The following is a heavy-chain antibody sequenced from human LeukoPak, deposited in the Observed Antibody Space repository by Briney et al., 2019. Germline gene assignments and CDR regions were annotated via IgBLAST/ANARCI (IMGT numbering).Heavy chain of an antibody. CDR1: QFTVSRNY. D-gene: IGHD3-10*01. CDR3: ARGSTYGSGSSHDAFDI. J-gene: IGHJ3*02. CDR2: IYSDGST. V-gene: IGHV3-66*01. Sequence: PGGSLRLSCAASQFTVSRNYMSWVRQAPGKGLEWVSVIYSDGSTYYADSVNGRFTISRDNSKNTVYLQMNRLRAEDTAVYYCARGSTYGSGSSHDAFDIWGQGTMVTVSS.